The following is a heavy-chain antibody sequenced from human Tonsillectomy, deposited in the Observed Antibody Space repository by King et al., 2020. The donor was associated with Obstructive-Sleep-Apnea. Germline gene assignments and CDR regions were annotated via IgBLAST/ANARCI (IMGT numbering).Heavy chain of an antibody. CDR2: ISSNGGST. D-gene: IGHD3-22*01. J-gene: IGHJ4*02. V-gene: IGHV3-64*01. CDR1: GFTFSSYA. Sequence: VQLVESGGGLVQPGGSLRLSCAASGFTFSSYAMHWVRQAPGKGLEYVSAISSNGGSTYYANSVKGRFTISRDNSKNTLYLQMGSLRAEDMAVYYCASYGPTYYYDSSGSNYFDYWGQGTLVTVSS. CDR3: ASYGPTYYYDSSGSNYFDY.